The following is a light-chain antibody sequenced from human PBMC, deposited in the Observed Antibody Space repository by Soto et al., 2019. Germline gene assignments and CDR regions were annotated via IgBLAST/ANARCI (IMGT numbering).Light chain of an antibody. Sequence: EIVLTQSPVTLYLSPGKGASLSCRASQSVSNSLAWYQQKPGQAPRLLIYDASNKATGIPARFSGSGSGTDFTLIISRLEPEDFAVYYCQQRYNWVSFGGGTKVEIK. CDR2: DAS. CDR1: QSVSNS. CDR3: QQRYNWVS. V-gene: IGKV3-11*01. J-gene: IGKJ4*01.